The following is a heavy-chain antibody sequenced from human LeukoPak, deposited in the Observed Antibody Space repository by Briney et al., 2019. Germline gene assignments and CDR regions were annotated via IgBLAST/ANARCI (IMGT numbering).Heavy chain of an antibody. J-gene: IGHJ6*03. D-gene: IGHD6-13*01. CDR3: ARADYSSTWSHDYYYMDV. CDR1: GYSISSGCY. CDR2: IYHSGST. V-gene: IGHV4-38-2*02. Sequence: SETLSLTCTVSGYSISSGCYWGWIRQPPGKGLEWIGSIYHSGSTYYNPSLKSRVTISVDTSKNQFSLKLSSVTAADTAVYYCARADYSSTWSHDYYYMDVWGKGTTVTVSS.